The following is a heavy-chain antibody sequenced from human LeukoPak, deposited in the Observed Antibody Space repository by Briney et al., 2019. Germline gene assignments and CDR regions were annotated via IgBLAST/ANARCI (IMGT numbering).Heavy chain of an antibody. V-gene: IGHV3-64*01. J-gene: IGHJ4*02. CDR2: ISSNGGST. D-gene: IGHD3-22*01. Sequence: GGSLRLSCAASGFTFSSYAMHWVRQALGKGLEYVSAISSNGGSTYYANSVKGRFTISRDNSKNTLYLQMGSLRAEDMAVYYCARERSYYDSSGPDYWGQGTLVTVSS. CDR1: GFTFSSYA. CDR3: ARERSYYDSSGPDY.